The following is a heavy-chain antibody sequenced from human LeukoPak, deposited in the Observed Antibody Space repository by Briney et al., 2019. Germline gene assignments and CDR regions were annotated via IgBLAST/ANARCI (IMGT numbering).Heavy chain of an antibody. J-gene: IGHJ6*02. CDR1: GDSVSSKSTV. V-gene: IGHV6-1*01. Sequence: SQTLSLTCAISGDSVSSKSTVWNWIRQSPSRGLEWLGRTYYRSKWYTGYAVSVKGRITINPDTSKNQFSLQLNSVTPEDTAVYYCARPKKRGYYGMDVWGQGTTVTVSS. D-gene: IGHD3-10*01. CDR2: TYYRSKWYT. CDR3: ARPKKRGYYGMDV.